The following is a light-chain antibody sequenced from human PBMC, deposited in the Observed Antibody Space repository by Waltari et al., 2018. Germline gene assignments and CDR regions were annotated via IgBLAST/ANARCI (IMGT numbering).Light chain of an antibody. CDR1: TSNIGSNY. Sequence: QSVLTQPPSVSAAPAQKVTISCPGSTSNIGSNYVPWYQQLPGAAPKVFIYESEKRPSGIPDRFSGSKSGTSASLDITGLQTGDEAAYYCGAWDNNLSALVFGGGTKLTVL. V-gene: IGLV1-51*02. J-gene: IGLJ2*01. CDR2: ESE. CDR3: GAWDNNLSALV.